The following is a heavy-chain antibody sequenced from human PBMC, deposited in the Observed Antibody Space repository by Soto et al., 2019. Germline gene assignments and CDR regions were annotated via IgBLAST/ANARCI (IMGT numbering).Heavy chain of an antibody. J-gene: IGHJ5*02. CDR3: ASLEEMRELLVGGWFDP. Sequence: QVQLQESGPGLVKPSGTLSLTCAVSGGSISSSNWWSWVRQPPGKGLEWIGEIYHSGSTNYNPSLKSRVTISVDKSKNQFSLKLSAVTAADTAVYYCASLEEMRELLVGGWFDPWGQGTLVTVSS. CDR2: IYHSGST. CDR1: GGSISSSNW. D-gene: IGHD1-26*01. V-gene: IGHV4-4*02.